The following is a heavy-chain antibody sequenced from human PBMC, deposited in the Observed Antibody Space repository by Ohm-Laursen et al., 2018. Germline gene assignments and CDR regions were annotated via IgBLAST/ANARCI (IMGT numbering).Heavy chain of an antibody. D-gene: IGHD2-21*02. CDR2: IYSGGST. Sequence: SLRLSCAASGFTVSSNYMSWVRQAPGKGLEWVSVIYSGGSTYYADSVKGRFTISRDNSKNTLYLQMNSLRAEDTAVYYCARDRVVVTATLSYYYGMDVWGQGTTVTVSS. V-gene: IGHV3-66*01. CDR3: ARDRVVVTATLSYYYGMDV. J-gene: IGHJ6*02. CDR1: GFTVSSNY.